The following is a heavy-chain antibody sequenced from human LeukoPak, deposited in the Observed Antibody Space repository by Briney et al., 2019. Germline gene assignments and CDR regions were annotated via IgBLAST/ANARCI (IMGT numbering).Heavy chain of an antibody. Sequence: GGSPGLSCAASGFTFSSYWMHWVRQAPGKGLVWVSRINSDGSSTSYADSVKGRFTISRDNAKNTLYLQMNSLRAEDTAVYYCARDTYGGYESNYYYYGMDVWGQGTTVNVSS. D-gene: IGHD5-12*01. CDR3: ARDTYGGYESNYYYYGMDV. V-gene: IGHV3-74*01. CDR2: INSDGSST. J-gene: IGHJ6*02. CDR1: GFTFSSYW.